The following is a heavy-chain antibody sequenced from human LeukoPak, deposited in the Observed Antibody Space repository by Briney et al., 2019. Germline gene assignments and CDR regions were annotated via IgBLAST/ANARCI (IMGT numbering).Heavy chain of an antibody. D-gene: IGHD4-23*01. CDR1: VYTFTSYY. Sequence: ASVKVSCKASVYTFTSYYMHWVRQAPGQGLEWMGIINPSGGSTSYAQKFQGRVTMTRDTSTSTVYMELSSLRSEDTAVYYCAREFHGGPADYWGQGTLVTVSS. CDR2: INPSGGST. CDR3: AREFHGGPADY. J-gene: IGHJ4*02. V-gene: IGHV1-46*01.